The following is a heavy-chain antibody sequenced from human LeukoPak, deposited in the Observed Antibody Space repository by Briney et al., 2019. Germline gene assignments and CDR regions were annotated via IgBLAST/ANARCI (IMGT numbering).Heavy chain of an antibody. CDR3: ATAPPHYYDSSGYGY. V-gene: IGHV1-24*01. D-gene: IGHD3-22*01. CDR1: GYTLTGLS. Sequence: ASVKVSCKVSGYTLTGLSMHWVRQAPGKGLEWMGGFDPEDGETIYAQKFQGRVTMTEDTSTDTAYMELSSLRSEDTAVYYCATAPPHYYDSSGYGYWGQGTLVTVSS. CDR2: FDPEDGET. J-gene: IGHJ4*02.